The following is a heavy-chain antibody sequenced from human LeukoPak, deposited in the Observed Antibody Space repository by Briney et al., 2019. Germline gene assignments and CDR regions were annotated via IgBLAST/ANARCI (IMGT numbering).Heavy chain of an antibody. CDR3: AQPRIRDGYVYYFDY. D-gene: IGHD5-24*01. V-gene: IGHV3-23*01. CDR2: ISGSGGST. J-gene: IGHJ4*02. CDR1: GFTFSSYA. Sequence: GGSLRLSCAASGFTFSSYAMSWVRQAPGKGLEWVSAISGSGGSTYYADSVKGRFTISRDNSKNTLYLQMNSLRAEDTAVYYCAQPRIRDGYVYYFDYWGQGTLVTVSS.